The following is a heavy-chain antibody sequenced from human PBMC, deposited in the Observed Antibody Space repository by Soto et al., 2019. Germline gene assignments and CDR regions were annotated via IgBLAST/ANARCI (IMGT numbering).Heavy chain of an antibody. CDR2: ISAYNGNT. CDR3: ARGYSSSSPYYYYYGMDV. J-gene: IGHJ6*02. V-gene: IGHV1-18*01. D-gene: IGHD6-13*01. Sequence: GASLKVSCKASGYTFTSSGISWVRQAPGQGLEWMGWISAYNGNTNYAQKLQGRVTMTTDTSTSTAYMELRSLRSDDTAVYYCARGYSSSSPYYYYYGMDVWGQGTTVTVSS. CDR1: GYTFTSSG.